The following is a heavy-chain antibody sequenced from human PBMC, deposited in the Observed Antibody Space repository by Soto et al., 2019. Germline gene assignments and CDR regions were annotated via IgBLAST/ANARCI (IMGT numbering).Heavy chain of an antibody. D-gene: IGHD2-2*01. V-gene: IGHV1-69*01. CDR1: GGTFSSYA. CDR3: ARDEDIVVVPAAHRGYYYYGMDV. Sequence: QVQLVQSGAEVKKPGSSVKVSCKASGGTFSSYAISWVRQAPGQGLEWMGGIIPIFGTANYAQKFQGRVTITADESTSTAYMELSSLRSEDTAVYYCARDEDIVVVPAAHRGYYYYGMDVW. CDR2: IIPIFGTA. J-gene: IGHJ6*01.